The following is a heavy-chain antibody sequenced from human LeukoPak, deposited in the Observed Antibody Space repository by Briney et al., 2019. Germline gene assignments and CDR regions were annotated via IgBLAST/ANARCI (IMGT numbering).Heavy chain of an antibody. Sequence: SETLSLTCAVDGGSFSGYYWNWIRQPPGTGLEWIGEIDYFGSTTYNPSLKSRVTISVDTSKNQFSLKLTSVTAADTAVNYCARGRYYFDSSGHFYWGQGTLVTVSS. D-gene: IGHD3-22*01. CDR1: GGSFSGYY. V-gene: IGHV4-34*01. J-gene: IGHJ4*02. CDR2: IDYFGST. CDR3: ARGRYYFDSSGHFY.